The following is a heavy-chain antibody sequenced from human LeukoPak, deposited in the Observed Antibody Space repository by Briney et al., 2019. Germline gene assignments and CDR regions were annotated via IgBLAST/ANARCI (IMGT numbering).Heavy chain of an antibody. D-gene: IGHD6-13*01. CDR2: IHYSGII. J-gene: IGHJ4*02. CDR1: GGSISSYY. V-gene: IGHV4-59*12. CDR3: ASYSASGAYFGQ. Sequence: SETLSLTCTVSGGSISSYYWTWIRQPPGKGLEWIGYIHYSGIINYNPSLKSRVTMSIDTSQNQFSLKLGSVTAADTALYFCASYSASGAYFGQWGQGTLVTVSS.